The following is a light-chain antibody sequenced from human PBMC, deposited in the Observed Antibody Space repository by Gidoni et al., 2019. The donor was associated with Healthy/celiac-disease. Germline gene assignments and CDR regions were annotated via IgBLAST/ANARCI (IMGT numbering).Light chain of an antibody. J-gene: IGKJ5*01. CDR3: QHYGSSLLT. CDR1: QTISSSY. V-gene: IGKV3-20*01. CDR2: GAS. Sequence: EIVLTQPPGTLSLSPGERATLSCRASQTISSSYLAWCQQKPGQAPRLLIYGASSRATGIPDRFSGSGSGTDFTLTISRLEPEDFAVYYCQHYGSSLLTFGQGTRLDIK.